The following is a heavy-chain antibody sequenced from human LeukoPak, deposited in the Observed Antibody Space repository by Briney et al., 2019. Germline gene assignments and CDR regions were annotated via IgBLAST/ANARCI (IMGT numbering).Heavy chain of an antibody. Sequence: SETLSLTCAVYGGSFSGYYWSWIRQPPGKGLEWIGGIYHSGSTYYNPSLKSRVTISVDTSKNQFSLKLSSVTAADTAVYYCARDQVGATTTSPVGWFDPWGQGTLVTVSS. CDR1: GGSFSGYY. CDR3: ARDQVGATTTSPVGWFDP. V-gene: IGHV4-34*01. J-gene: IGHJ5*02. D-gene: IGHD1-26*01. CDR2: IYHSGST.